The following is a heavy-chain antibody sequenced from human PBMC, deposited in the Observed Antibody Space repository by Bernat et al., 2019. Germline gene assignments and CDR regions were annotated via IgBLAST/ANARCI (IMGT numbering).Heavy chain of an antibody. CDR1: GYTFTSYG. V-gene: IGHV1-18*01. D-gene: IGHD3-22*01. Sequence: QVQLVQSGAEVKKPGASVKVSCKASGYTFTSYGISWVRQAPGQGLEWMGWISAYNGNTNYAQKLQGRVTMTTDTSTSTAYMELRSLRSDDTAVYYCARDLGLDYDSSGNYYFDYWGQGTLVTVSS. J-gene: IGHJ4*02. CDR2: ISAYNGNT. CDR3: ARDLGLDYDSSGNYYFDY.